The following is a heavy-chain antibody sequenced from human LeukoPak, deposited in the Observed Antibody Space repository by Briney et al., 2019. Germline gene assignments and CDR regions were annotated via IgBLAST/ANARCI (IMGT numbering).Heavy chain of an antibody. J-gene: IGHJ4*02. V-gene: IGHV4-31*03. CDR3: AREVTMLNFDY. D-gene: IGHD3-10*02. Sequence: SETLSLTCTVSGGSISSGGYYWSWIRQHPGKGLEWIGYIYYSGSTYYNPSLKSRVTISVDTSKNQFSLKLGSVTAADTAVYYCAREVTMLNFDYWGQGTLVTVSS. CDR2: IYYSGST. CDR1: GGSISSGGYY.